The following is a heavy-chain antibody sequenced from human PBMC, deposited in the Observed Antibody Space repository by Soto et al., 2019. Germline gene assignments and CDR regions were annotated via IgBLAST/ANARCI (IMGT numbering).Heavy chain of an antibody. CDR2: IYYSGST. V-gene: IGHV4-31*03. D-gene: IGHD2-21*01. J-gene: IGHJ6*02. Sequence: QVQLQESGPGLVKPSQTLSLTCTVSGGSISSGGYYWSWIRQHPGKGLEWIGYIYYSGSTYYNPSLKSRVTISVDTSKNQFSLKLSSVXAXDTAVYYCAASCVGCGGFNYYGMDVWGQGTTVTVSS. CDR1: GGSISSGGYY. CDR3: AASCVGCGGFNYYGMDV.